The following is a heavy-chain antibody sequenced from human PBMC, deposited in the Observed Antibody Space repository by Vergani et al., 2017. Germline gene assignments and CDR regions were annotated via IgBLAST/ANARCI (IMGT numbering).Heavy chain of an antibody. J-gene: IGHJ4*02. Sequence: EVQLVQSGAEVKKPGESLKISCQISGYSFTNYWIGWVRQMPGKGLEWMGIIHPADSDTRYSPSFQGQVNISVDKSISTAYLQRSSLRASDSAMYYCARLYGRDSSGSKYFDYWGQGTLVTVSS. V-gene: IGHV5-51*01. D-gene: IGHD3-22*01. CDR1: GYSFTNYW. CDR2: IHPADSDT. CDR3: ARLYGRDSSGSKYFDY.